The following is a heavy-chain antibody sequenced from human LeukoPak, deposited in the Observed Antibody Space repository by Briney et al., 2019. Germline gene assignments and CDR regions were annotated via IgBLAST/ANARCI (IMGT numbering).Heavy chain of an antibody. D-gene: IGHD4-17*01. CDR3: ARDFLPTVTHDAFDI. J-gene: IGHJ3*02. Sequence: GGSLRLSCAASGFTFTSYSMNWVRQAPGKGLEWVSSISSSGSYIYYADSVKGRFTISRDNAKNSLYLQMNSLRAEDTAVYYCARDFLPTVTHDAFDIWGQGTMVTVSS. CDR1: GFTFTSYS. V-gene: IGHV3-21*01. CDR2: ISSSGSYI.